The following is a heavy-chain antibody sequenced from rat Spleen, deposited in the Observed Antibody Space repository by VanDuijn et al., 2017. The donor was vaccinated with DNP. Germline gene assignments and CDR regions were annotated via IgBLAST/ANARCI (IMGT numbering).Heavy chain of an antibody. D-gene: IGHD4-3*01. V-gene: IGHV5-17*01. CDR2: ISYDGHTP. CDR1: GFSFRDYA. CDR3: VRWNSGHFDY. Sequence: EVQLVESGGDFVQPGRSLKLSCVASGFSFRDYAMAWVRQAPRKGLEWVATISYDGHTPYYRDSVQGRFTISRDNTKSTLYLQMNSLRSEDLATYYCVRWNSGHFDYWGQGVMVPVSS. J-gene: IGHJ2*01.